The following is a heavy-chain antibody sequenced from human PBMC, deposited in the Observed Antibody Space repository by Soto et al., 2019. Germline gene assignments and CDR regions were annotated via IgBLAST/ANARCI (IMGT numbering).Heavy chain of an antibody. Sequence: QVQLVQSGAEVKKPGASVKVSCKASGYTFTRYAMHWVRQAPGQRLEWMGWINAGNGNTKYSQKFQGRVTITRDTSASTAYMELSSLRSEDTAVYYCARAGGYCSSTSCHGGYGYYYYYMDVWGKGTTVTVSS. V-gene: IGHV1-3*01. CDR2: INAGNGNT. D-gene: IGHD2-2*01. J-gene: IGHJ6*03. CDR3: ARAGGYCSSTSCHGGYGYYYYYMDV. CDR1: GYTFTRYA.